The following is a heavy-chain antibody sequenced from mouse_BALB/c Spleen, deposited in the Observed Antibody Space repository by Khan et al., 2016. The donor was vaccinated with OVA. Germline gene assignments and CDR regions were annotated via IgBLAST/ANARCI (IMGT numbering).Heavy chain of an antibody. D-gene: IGHD1-1*01. CDR2: IGPGSSNT. V-gene: IGHV1S41*01. J-gene: IGHJ4*01. CDR1: GYTFTSYW. CDR3: ARENDYGRSCYAMDY. Sequence: DLVKPGTSVKLYCKASGYTFTSYWINWIKQRPGQGLEWIGRIGPGSSNTYYNEMFKGKAALPVDTSSSTAYIQLSSLSSEDSAVYFCARENDYGRSCYAMDYWGQGTSVTVSS.